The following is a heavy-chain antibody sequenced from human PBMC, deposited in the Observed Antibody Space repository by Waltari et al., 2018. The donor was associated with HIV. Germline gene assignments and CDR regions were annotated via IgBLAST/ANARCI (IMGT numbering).Heavy chain of an antibody. CDR2: MRRSSSSI. Sequence: EVQLVESGGGLVQPGGSLRLSCAASGFTFRNYTMTWVRQDPGKGLEWVSDMRRSSSSICYADSVKGRFTISRDNAKNALYLQMNSLRVEDTAVYYCARDINGGWGYWGQGTLVTVAS. J-gene: IGHJ4*02. D-gene: IGHD7-27*01. CDR1: GFTFRNYT. V-gene: IGHV3-48*01. CDR3: ARDINGGWGY.